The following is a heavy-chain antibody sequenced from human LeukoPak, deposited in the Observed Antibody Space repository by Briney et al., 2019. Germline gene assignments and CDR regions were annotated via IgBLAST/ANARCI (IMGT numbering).Heavy chain of an antibody. J-gene: IGHJ4*02. V-gene: IGHV1-18*01. Sequence: ASVKVSCKASGYTFTSYGISWVRQAPGQGLEWMGRISAYNGNTNYAQKLQGRVTMTTDTSTGTAYMELRSLRSDDTAVYYCARYHTLLEDVDIVATGFDYWGQGTMVTVCS. CDR1: GYTFTSYG. CDR3: ARYHTLLEDVDIVATGFDY. D-gene: IGHD5-12*01. CDR2: ISAYNGNT.